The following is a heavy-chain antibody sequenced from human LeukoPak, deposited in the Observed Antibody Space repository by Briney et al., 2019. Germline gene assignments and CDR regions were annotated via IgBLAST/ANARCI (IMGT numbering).Heavy chain of an antibody. V-gene: IGHV3-30*18. Sequence: GRSLRLSCAASGFTFSSYGMHWVRQAPGKGLEWVAVISYDGSNKYYADSVKGRFTISRDNSKNTLYLQMNSLRAEDTAVYYCAKVSRTTGTSWEFDYWGQGTLVTASS. D-gene: IGHD1-1*01. CDR1: GFTFSSYG. CDR3: AKVSRTTGTSWEFDY. J-gene: IGHJ4*02. CDR2: ISYDGSNK.